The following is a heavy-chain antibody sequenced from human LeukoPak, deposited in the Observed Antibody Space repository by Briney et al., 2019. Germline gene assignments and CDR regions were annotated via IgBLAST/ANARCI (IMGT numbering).Heavy chain of an antibody. D-gene: IGHD6-6*01. CDR3: ARLPPYSGSSGYYYHYMDV. CDR2: IHPGDSDT. CDR1: GYSFTDYW. Sequence: GESLKISCKGSGYSFTDYWIGWVRQMPGKGLAWMGVIHPGDSDTRYSPSLQGQVTISVDKSISTAYLQWSSLKASDAAMYYCARLPPYSGSSGYYYHYMDVWGKGTTVTVSS. J-gene: IGHJ6*03. V-gene: IGHV5-51*01.